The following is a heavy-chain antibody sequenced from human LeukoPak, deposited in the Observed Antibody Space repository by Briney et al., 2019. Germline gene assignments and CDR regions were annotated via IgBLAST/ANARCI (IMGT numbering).Heavy chain of an antibody. CDR1: RFTFCDSG. D-gene: IGHD1-14*01. J-gene: IGHJ4*02. V-gene: IGHV3-73*01. Sequence: GTLTLSCAACRFTFCDSGILRLRPAHGKGLEGVGRIRSKAKKYATGYGASVIGRFTISRDDSKNKAYLQMNSLKTEDTAVYYCTRHGPSGTIDDFDFWGQGALVTVSS. CDR3: TRHGPSGTIDDFDF. CDR2: IRSKAKKYAT.